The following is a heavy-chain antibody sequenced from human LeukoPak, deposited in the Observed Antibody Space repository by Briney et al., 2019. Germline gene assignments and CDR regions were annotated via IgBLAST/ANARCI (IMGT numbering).Heavy chain of an antibody. CDR1: GFTFSRYS. CDR2: IYSGGST. Sequence: GGSLRLSCAASGFTFSRYSMNWVRQAPGKGLEWVSVIYSGGSTYYADSVKDRFTISRDNSKNTLYLQMNSLRAEDTAVYYCARESGVSYYFDYWGQGTLVTVSS. V-gene: IGHV3-66*01. J-gene: IGHJ4*02. CDR3: ARESGVSYYFDY. D-gene: IGHD7-27*01.